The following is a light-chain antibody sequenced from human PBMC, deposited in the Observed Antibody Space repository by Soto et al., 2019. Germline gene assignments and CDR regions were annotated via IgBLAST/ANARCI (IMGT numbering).Light chain of an antibody. CDR2: DAS. V-gene: IGKV3-15*01. J-gene: IGKJ4*01. Sequence: EIVMKQSPATLSVSPGERATLSCRASQSVNSNLAWYRQKPGQAPRLLISDASTRATGVPARFSGSGSGTEFTLTISSLQSEDSCIYDCQQYNFWPPLTFGGGTKVEIK. CDR1: QSVNSN. CDR3: QQYNFWPPLT.